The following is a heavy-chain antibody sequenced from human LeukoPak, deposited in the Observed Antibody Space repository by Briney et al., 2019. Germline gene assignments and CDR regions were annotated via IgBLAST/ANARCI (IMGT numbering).Heavy chain of an antibody. Sequence: PSETLSLTCTVSGGSISSSSYYWSWIRQPPGKGLEWIGEINHSGSTNYNPSLKSRVTISVDTSKNQFSLKLSSVTAADTAVYYCARTPATAIPPSFDYWGQGTLVTVSS. D-gene: IGHD2-2*02. V-gene: IGHV4-39*07. J-gene: IGHJ4*02. CDR2: INHSGST. CDR3: ARTPATAIPPSFDY. CDR1: GGSISSSSYY.